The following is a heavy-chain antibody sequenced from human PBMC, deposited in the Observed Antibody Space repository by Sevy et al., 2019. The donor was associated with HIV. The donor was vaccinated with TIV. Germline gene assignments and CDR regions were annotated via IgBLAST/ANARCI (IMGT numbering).Heavy chain of an antibody. Sequence: GGSLRLSCAASGFIFGDHVIHWVRQAPGKGLEWVACIWYDGSKKYYADSVKGRFTISRDNSKNTLYLEMNNLRVEDKGLYYCARGDLTTVLPEDYWGQGTLVTVSS. CDR2: IWYDGSKK. V-gene: IGHV3-33*01. J-gene: IGHJ4*02. CDR1: GFIFGDHV. CDR3: ARGDLTTVLPEDY. D-gene: IGHD4-17*01.